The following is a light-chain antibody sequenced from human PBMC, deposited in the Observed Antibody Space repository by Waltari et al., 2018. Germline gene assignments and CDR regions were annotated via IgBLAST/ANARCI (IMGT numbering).Light chain of an antibody. CDR2: DIS. V-gene: IGKV3-11*01. CDR1: QSFRTY. CDR3: QQRSNWPGT. Sequence: EIVLTQSPATLSLSPGETATLSCRASQSFRTYLAWYQQRPGQPPRLLIYDISKRAAGIPARFSGSWSGTDFTLTISSLEPEDFAIYYCQQRSNWPGTFGQGTKVEIK. J-gene: IGKJ1*01.